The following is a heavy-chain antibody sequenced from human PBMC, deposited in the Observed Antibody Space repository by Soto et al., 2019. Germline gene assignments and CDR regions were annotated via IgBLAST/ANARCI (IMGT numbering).Heavy chain of an antibody. Sequence: QVQLVQSGAEVKNPGSSVKVSCQTSGGTFNSYLIDWVRQAPGQGLEWMGGIIPAFGTAKYAQKFQGRVTITADKSTTKGYMELRTLTSDDPAVYYCARGLDQQAVGLYVDTWGQGTLVTVSS. CDR3: ARGLDQQAVGLYVDT. J-gene: IGHJ4*02. D-gene: IGHD2-2*01. CDR2: IIPAFGTA. V-gene: IGHV1-69*06. CDR1: GGTFNSYL.